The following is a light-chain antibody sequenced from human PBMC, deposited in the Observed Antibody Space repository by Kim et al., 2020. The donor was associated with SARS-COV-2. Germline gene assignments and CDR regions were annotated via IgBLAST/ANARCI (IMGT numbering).Light chain of an antibody. CDR2: DAS. Sequence: PGEGAPLSCRASQSIDTSLAWYQHRPGQAPRLLVYDASIRATGVPDRFSGSGSGTDFTLTISSLEPEDFSTYYCQQRDSWPPAVSFGGGTKVDIK. CDR3: QQRDSWPPAVS. CDR1: QSIDTS. J-gene: IGKJ4*01. V-gene: IGKV3-11*01.